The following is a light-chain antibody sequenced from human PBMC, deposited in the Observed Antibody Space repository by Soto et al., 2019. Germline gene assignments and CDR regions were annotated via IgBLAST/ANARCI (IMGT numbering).Light chain of an antibody. CDR3: MQGTHWPIT. Sequence: EVVMTQSPLSLPVTLGQPASISCRSSQSLVNSDGDTYLNWFQQRPGQSPRRLIYKISNRDSGVPDIFSGSGSGTDFTLTISRVEAEDVAVYYCMQGTHWPITFGQGTRLEIK. CDR2: KIS. V-gene: IGKV2-30*01. CDR1: QSLVNSDGDTY. J-gene: IGKJ5*01.